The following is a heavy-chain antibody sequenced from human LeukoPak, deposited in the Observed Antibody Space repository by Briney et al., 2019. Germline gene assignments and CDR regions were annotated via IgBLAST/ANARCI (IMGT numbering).Heavy chain of an antibody. J-gene: IGHJ3*02. D-gene: IGHD4-17*01. CDR2: ISSSGSTI. V-gene: IGHV3-48*03. Sequence: GGFLRLSCAASGFTFSSYEMNWVRQAPGKGLEWVSYISSSGSTIYYADSVKGRFTISRDNAKNSLYLQMNSLRAEDTAVYYCARVIRDYGHRSDAFDIWGQGTMVTVSS. CDR1: GFTFSSYE. CDR3: ARVIRDYGHRSDAFDI.